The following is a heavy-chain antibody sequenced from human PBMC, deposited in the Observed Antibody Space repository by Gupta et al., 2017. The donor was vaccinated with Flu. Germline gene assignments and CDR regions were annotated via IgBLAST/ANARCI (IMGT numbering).Heavy chain of an antibody. CDR2: ISYDGSKQ. CDR1: GFTFSSYA. D-gene: IGHD2-2*01. Sequence: VQLVASGGGVGQPGRSLRLDWAASGFTFSSYAMHWIRQAPGKGLEWVAVISYDGSKQYYVDSVRCRFTISRDNSKSTVYLQMSSLRPEDTAVYYCVKEEVPPSQLDYWGQGALVTVSS. CDR3: VKEEVPPSQLDY. J-gene: IGHJ4*02. V-gene: IGHV3-30*18.